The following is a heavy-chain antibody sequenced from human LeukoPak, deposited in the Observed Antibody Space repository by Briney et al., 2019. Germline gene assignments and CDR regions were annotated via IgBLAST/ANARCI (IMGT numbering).Heavy chain of an antibody. Sequence: PGGSLRLSCAASGFTVSSNYMSWVRQAPGKGLEWVSVIYSGGSTYYADSVKGRFTIPRDNSKNTLYLQMNSLRAEDTAVYYCARERGTRIVGGTAYYYYYIDVWGKGTTVTVSS. CDR2: IYSGGST. V-gene: IGHV3-53*01. J-gene: IGHJ6*03. CDR3: ARERGTRIVGGTAYYYYYIDV. CDR1: GFTVSSNY. D-gene: IGHD1-26*01.